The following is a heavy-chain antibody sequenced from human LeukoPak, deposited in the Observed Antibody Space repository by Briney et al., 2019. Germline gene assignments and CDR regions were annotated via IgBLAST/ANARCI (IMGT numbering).Heavy chain of an antibody. J-gene: IGHJ4*02. Sequence: GGSLRLSCAASGFPLNSRWMRWVRQAPGKGLMWVSRIESDGIATTYAESVKGRFTISRDDAKNTLYLQMSSLRLDDTAVYFCARGGARSHDYWGQGTLVTVSS. CDR2: IESDGIAT. CDR1: GFPLNSRW. D-gene: IGHD1-26*01. CDR3: ARGGARSHDY. V-gene: IGHV3-74*03.